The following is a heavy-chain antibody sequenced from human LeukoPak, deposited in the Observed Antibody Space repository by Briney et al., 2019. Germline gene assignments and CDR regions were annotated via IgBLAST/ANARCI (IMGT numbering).Heavy chain of an antibody. D-gene: IGHD3-10*01. CDR1: GFTFSSYS. Sequence: GGSLSLSCAASGFTFSSYSMNWVRQAPGKGLEWVSYISSSSSTIYYADSVKGRFTISRDNAKNSLYLQMNSLRDEDTAVYYCARVVTMVRGVSSLDYWGQGTLVTVSS. J-gene: IGHJ4*02. CDR3: ARVVTMVRGVSSLDY. CDR2: ISSSSSTI. V-gene: IGHV3-48*02.